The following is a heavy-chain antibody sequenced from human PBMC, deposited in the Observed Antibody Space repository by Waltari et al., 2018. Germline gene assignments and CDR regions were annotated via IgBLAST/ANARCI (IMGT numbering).Heavy chain of an antibody. D-gene: IGHD4-4*01. J-gene: IGHJ4*02. CDR1: GGSISSTKW. Sequence: QVQLQESGPGLVNPSGTLSLTCAVSGGSISSTKWWSWVRQPPGKGLEWIGEIYHTGITNYSASLKSRVTISLDKSKNHFSLKLTSVTAADTAVYYCASGYYSNYGYWGQGTLVTVSS. CDR3: ASGYYSNYGY. V-gene: IGHV4-4*02. CDR2: IYHTGIT.